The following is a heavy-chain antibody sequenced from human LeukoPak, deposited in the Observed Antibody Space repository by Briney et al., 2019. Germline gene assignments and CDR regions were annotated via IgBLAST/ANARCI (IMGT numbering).Heavy chain of an antibody. CDR3: AREGQYSSSSHLYFDY. CDR1: GFTFSSYS. D-gene: IGHD6-6*01. CDR2: ISSSSSYI. V-gene: IGHV3-21*01. Sequence: GGSLRLSCAASGFTFSSYSMNWVRQAPGKGLEWVPSISSSSSYIYYADSVKGRFTISRDNAKNSLYLQMNSLRAEDTAVYYCAREGQYSSSSHLYFDYWGQGTLVTVSS. J-gene: IGHJ4*02.